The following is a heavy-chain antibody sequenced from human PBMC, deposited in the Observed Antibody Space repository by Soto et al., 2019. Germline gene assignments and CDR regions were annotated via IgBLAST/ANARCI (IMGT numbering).Heavy chain of an antibody. J-gene: IGHJ5*02. CDR2: ISAYNGNT. V-gene: IGHV1-18*01. CDR3: ARASSSWYDRGWNWFDP. CDR1: GYTFTSYG. D-gene: IGHD6-13*01. Sequence: QVPLVQSGAEVKKPEASVKVSCKASGYTFTSYGISWVRQAPGQGLEWMGWISAYNGNTNYAQKLQGRVTMTTDTSTGTAYMELRSMRSDDTAVYYCARASSSWYDRGWNWFDPWGQGTLVTVSS.